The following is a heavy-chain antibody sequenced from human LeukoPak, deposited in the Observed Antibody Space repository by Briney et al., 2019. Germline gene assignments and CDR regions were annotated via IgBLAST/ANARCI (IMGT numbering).Heavy chain of an antibody. CDR1: GFTFSSYA. Sequence: GGSLRLSCAASGFTFSSYAMSWVRQAPGKGLGWVSAISGSGGSTYYADSVKGRFTISRDNSKNTLYLQMNSLRAEDTAVYYCAKDIRYSSSWYADYWGQGTLVTVSS. J-gene: IGHJ4*02. V-gene: IGHV3-23*01. CDR3: AKDIRYSSSWYADY. D-gene: IGHD6-13*01. CDR2: ISGSGGST.